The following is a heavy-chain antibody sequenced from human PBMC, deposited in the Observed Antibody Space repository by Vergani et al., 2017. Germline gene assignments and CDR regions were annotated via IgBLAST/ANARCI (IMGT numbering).Heavy chain of an antibody. CDR1: GGTFSSYA. CDR3: ARVYGSGWNYYYYGMDV. J-gene: IGHJ6*02. D-gene: IGHD6-19*01. CDR2: IIPIFGTA. V-gene: IGHV1-69*06. Sequence: QVQLVQSGAEVKKPGSSVKVSCKASGGTFSSYAISWVRQAPGQGLEWMGGIIPIFGTANYAQKFQGRVTITADKSTSTAYMELSSLRSEDTAVYYCARVYGSGWNYYYYGMDVWGQGTTVTVSS.